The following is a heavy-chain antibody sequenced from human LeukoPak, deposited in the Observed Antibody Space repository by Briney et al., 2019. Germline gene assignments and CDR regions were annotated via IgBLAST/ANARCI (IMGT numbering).Heavy chain of an antibody. D-gene: IGHD5-18*01. V-gene: IGHV3-15*01. Sequence: GGSLRLSCAASGFTFNNAWMSWVRQAPGKGLEWVGRIKTKIDGGTTDHAAPVKGRFTISRDDSKNTLYLQMNSLKTEDTAMYYCTTDRPVDSSGYVVDYWGQGTLVTVSS. CDR2: IKTKIDGGTT. J-gene: IGHJ4*02. CDR3: TTDRPVDSSGYVVDY. CDR1: GFTFNNAW.